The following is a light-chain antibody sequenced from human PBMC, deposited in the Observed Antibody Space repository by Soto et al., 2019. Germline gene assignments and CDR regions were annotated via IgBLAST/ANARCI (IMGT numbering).Light chain of an antibody. CDR2: NNN. Sequence: QSVLTQPPSASGAPGQRATISCSGSSSNIGINTVNWYQQLPGTAPKLLIYNNNHRPSGVPDRFSGSKSGTSASLAISGLQSEDEADYYCAAWDDRLNGYVFGTGTKV. CDR3: AAWDDRLNGYV. V-gene: IGLV1-44*01. J-gene: IGLJ1*01. CDR1: SSNIGINT.